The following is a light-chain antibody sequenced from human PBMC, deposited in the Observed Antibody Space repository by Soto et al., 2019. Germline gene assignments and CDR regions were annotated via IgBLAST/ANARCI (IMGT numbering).Light chain of an antibody. J-gene: IGKJ4*01. V-gene: IGKV1-17*01. CDR3: LQHNSYPHT. CDR2: AAS. CDR1: QGIRNE. Sequence: DIQLTQSPSSLSASVGDRVTITCRASQGIRNELGWYQQKPGKAPKRLIYAASSLQSGVPSRFSGSGSGTEFTLTISSLQPEDFATYYCLQHNSYPHTFGGGTKVDIK.